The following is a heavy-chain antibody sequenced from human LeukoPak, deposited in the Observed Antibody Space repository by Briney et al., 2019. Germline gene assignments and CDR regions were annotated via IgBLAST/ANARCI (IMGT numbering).Heavy chain of an antibody. CDR2: ITASGTAM. V-gene: IGHV3-48*02. CDR1: GFSFSTNS. Sequence: GGSLRLSCAASGFSFSTNSMNWVRQAPGKGLEWVSHITASGTAMFYADSVKGRFTISRDNAKNSLYLQMNSLRDEDTAVYYCASSGSYRFDYWGQGTLVTVSS. J-gene: IGHJ4*02. CDR3: ASSGSYRFDY. D-gene: IGHD1-26*01.